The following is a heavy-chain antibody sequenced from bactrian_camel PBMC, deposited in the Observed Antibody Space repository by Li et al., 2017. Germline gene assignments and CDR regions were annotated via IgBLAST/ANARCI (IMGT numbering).Heavy chain of an antibody. CDR2: IEGYSDT. D-gene: IGHD8*01. Sequence: HVQLVESGGGLVQPGGSLRLSCAASGFTVSSYFMTWVRQAPGKGLEWVSTIEGYSDTYYPDSVRGRFTISRDNAKDMVYLQMNSLKTDDTGTYYCVNGGLDFEYNVWGQGTQVTVS. J-gene: IGHJ4*01. CDR1: GFTVSSYF. V-gene: IGHV3-2*01. CDR3: VNGGLDFEYNV.